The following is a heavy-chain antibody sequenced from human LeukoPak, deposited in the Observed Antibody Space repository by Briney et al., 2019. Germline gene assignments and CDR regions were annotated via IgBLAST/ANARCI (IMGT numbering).Heavy chain of an antibody. D-gene: IGHD6-13*01. CDR1: GFTFSSYS. J-gene: IGHJ4*02. CDR2: ISSSSCYI. Sequence: SGGSLRLSCAASGFTFSSYSMNWVRQAPGKGLEWVSSISSSSCYIYYADSVKGRFTISRDNAKNSLYPQMNSLRAEDTAVYYCARKLAAAGSFDYWGQGTLVTVSS. V-gene: IGHV3-21*01. CDR3: ARKLAAAGSFDY.